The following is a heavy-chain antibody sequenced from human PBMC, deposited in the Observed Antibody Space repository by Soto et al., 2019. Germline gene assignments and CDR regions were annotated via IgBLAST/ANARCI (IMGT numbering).Heavy chain of an antibody. V-gene: IGHV3-30*18. D-gene: IGHD3-16*01. CDR2: ISYDGSNK. J-gene: IGHJ4*02. Sequence: QVQLVESEGGVVQPGRSLRLSCAASGFTFSSYGMHWVRQAPGKGLEWVAVISYDGSNKYYADSVKGRFTISRDNSKNTLYLQMNSLRAEDTAVYYCAKVSVGAYWGQGTLVTVSS. CDR1: GFTFSSYG. CDR3: AKVSVGAY.